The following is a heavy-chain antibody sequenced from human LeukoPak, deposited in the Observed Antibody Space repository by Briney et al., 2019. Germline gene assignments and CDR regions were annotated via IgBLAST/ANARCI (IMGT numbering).Heavy chain of an antibody. Sequence: GESLRLSCAASGFSVSMKYMTWVRQAPGKGLEWVSVIFSGGTTYYADSVKGRFTVSRDNSKNMMYLQMNGLRAEDAAVYYCARFSGPGMQHYYYYMDVWGTGTTVTVSS. D-gene: IGHD3-10*01. CDR2: IFSGGTT. J-gene: IGHJ6*03. V-gene: IGHV3-53*01. CDR3: ARFSGPGMQHYYYYMDV. CDR1: GFSVSMKY.